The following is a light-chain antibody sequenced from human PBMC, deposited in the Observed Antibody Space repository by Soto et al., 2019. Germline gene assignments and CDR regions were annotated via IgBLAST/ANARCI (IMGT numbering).Light chain of an antibody. Sequence: QSALTQPASVSGSPGQSITISCTGTSSDVGGYNYVSWYQQHPGKAPKLMIYDVSNRPSGVSNRFSGSTSGNTASLTISGLQADDEADDYCSSYTSSSTLAVFGGGTKLTVL. J-gene: IGLJ2*01. CDR1: SSDVGGYNY. V-gene: IGLV2-14*01. CDR2: DVS. CDR3: SSYTSSSTLAV.